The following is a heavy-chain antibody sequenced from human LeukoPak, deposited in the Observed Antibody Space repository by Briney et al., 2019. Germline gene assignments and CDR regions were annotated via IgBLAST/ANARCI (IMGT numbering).Heavy chain of an antibody. J-gene: IGHJ4*02. CDR3: AKARLWFGELDY. CDR2: ISGSGGST. D-gene: IGHD3-10*01. Sequence: PGGSLRLSCAASGFTLSSYAMSSVRQAPGKGLEWVSAISGSGGSTYYADSVKSRFTISRDNSKNTLYLQMNSLRAEDTAVYYCAKARLWFGELDYWGQGTLVTVSS. V-gene: IGHV3-23*01. CDR1: GFTLSSYA.